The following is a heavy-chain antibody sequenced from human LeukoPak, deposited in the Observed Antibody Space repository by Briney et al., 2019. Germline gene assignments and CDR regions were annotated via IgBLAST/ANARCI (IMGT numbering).Heavy chain of an antibody. D-gene: IGHD6-13*01. CDR1: GFTFSSYG. CDR2: IRYDGSNK. Sequence: GGSLRLSCAASGFTFSSYGMRWVRQAPGKGLEWVAFIRYDGSNKYYADSVKGRFTISRDNSKNTLYVQMNSLRTEDTAVYYCAKEGFSRGYYYYYYMDVWGKGTTVTVSS. CDR3: AKEGFSRGYYYYYYMDV. J-gene: IGHJ6*03. V-gene: IGHV3-30*02.